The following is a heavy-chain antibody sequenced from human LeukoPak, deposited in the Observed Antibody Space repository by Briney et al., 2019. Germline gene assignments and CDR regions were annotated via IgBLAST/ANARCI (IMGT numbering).Heavy chain of an antibody. CDR1: GGTFSSYA. D-gene: IGHD2-2*01. CDR3: VITPTPYCSSTSCYLFDY. Sequence: SVKVSCKASGGTFSSYAISWVRQAPGQGLEWMGGIIPIFGTANYAQKFQGRVTITADESTSTAYMELSSLRSEDTAVYYCVITPTPYCSSTSCYLFDYWGQGTLVTVSS. J-gene: IGHJ4*02. V-gene: IGHV1-69*13. CDR2: IIPIFGTA.